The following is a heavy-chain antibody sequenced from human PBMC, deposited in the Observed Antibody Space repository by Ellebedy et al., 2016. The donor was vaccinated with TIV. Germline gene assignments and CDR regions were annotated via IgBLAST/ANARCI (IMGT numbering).Heavy chain of an antibody. CDR3: AKDSLSSSSSWEKLRRSLYGLDV. CDR2: ISSSSSTI. J-gene: IGHJ6*02. V-gene: IGHV3-48*01. CDR1: GFTFSSYS. Sequence: GGSLRLSCAASGFTFSSYSMNWVRQAPGKGLEWVSYISSSSSTIYYADSVKGRFTISRDNAKNTLYLQMNSLRAEDTAVYFCAKDSLSSSSSWEKLRRSLYGLDVWGQGTTVTVSS. D-gene: IGHD6-13*01.